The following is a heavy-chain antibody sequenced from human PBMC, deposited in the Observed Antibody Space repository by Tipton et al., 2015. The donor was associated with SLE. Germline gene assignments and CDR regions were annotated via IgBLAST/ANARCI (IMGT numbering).Heavy chain of an antibody. CDR1: GGSISSHY. Sequence: TLSLTCTVSGGSISSHYWSWIRQPPGKGLEWIGYIHYSGSTNYNPSLKSRVTISVDTSKNQFSLKLSSVTAVDTAVYYCARGMGYFDYWGQGTLVTVSS. D-gene: IGHD3-10*01. CDR2: IHYSGST. J-gene: IGHJ4*02. V-gene: IGHV4-59*11. CDR3: ARGMGYFDY.